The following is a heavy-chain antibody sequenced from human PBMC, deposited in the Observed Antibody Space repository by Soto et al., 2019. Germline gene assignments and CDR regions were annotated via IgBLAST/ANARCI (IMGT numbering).Heavy chain of an antibody. Sequence: QLQLQESGPGLVKPSETLSLTCTVSGGSISSSNYYWGWIRQPPGKGLEWIGTIYYSGSSYYNPSLKSRVTISVDTSKNQFSLKLISVTAADTAVYYWASRGHNYGFWFDPWGQGTLVTVSS. CDR3: ASRGHNYGFWFDP. V-gene: IGHV4-39*01. J-gene: IGHJ5*02. CDR1: GGSISSSNYY. CDR2: IYYSGSS. D-gene: IGHD5-18*01.